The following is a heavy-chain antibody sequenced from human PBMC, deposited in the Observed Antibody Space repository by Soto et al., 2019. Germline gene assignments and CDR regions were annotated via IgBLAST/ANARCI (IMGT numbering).Heavy chain of an antibody. CDR1: GGSIISGGYY. J-gene: IGHJ4*02. Sequence: SETLSLTCTVSGGSIISGGYYWSWIRQHPGKGLEWIGYIYYSGSTYYNPSLKSRVTISVDTSKNQLSLKLSSVTAADTAVYYCARVTITMVRGVILDYWGQGTLVTVSS. CDR3: ARVTITMVRGVILDY. CDR2: IYYSGST. V-gene: IGHV4-31*03. D-gene: IGHD3-10*01.